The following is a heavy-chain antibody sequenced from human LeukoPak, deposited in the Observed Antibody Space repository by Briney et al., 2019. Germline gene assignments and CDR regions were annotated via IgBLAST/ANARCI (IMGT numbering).Heavy chain of an antibody. CDR2: IYNGDTT. J-gene: IGHJ4*02. V-gene: IGHV3-53*01. Sequence: GGSLRLSCAASGFTVSSNYMSWVRQAPGKGLEWVSIIYNGDTTNYADSVKGRFTISRDNSKNTLHLQMNSLRVEDTAVYYCAREGSTSCYTNWGQGTLVTVSS. CDR1: GFTVSSNY. D-gene: IGHD2-2*02. CDR3: AREGSTSCYTN.